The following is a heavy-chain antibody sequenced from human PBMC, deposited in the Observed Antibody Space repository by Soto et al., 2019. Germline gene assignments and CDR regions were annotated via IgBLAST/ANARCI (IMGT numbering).Heavy chain of an antibody. V-gene: IGHV1-18*01. D-gene: IGHD3-3*01. CDR2: ISAYNGNT. J-gene: IGHJ3*02. CDR3: ARVFGYYDFWSGYQSPDAFDI. Sequence: ASVKVSCKASGYTFTSYGISWVRQAPGQGLEWMGWISAYNGNTNYAQKLQGRVTMTTDTSTSTAYMELRSLRSDDTAVYYCARVFGYYDFWSGYQSPDAFDIWLQGTMVTVSS. CDR1: GYTFTSYG.